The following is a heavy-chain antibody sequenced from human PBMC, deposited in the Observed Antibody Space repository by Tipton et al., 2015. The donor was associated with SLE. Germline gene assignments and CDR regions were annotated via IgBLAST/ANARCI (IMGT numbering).Heavy chain of an antibody. CDR2: IYYSGST. D-gene: IGHD5-12*01. CDR3: ARSDPSYSGYSY. CDR1: GGSISTYY. V-gene: IGHV4-59*01. Sequence: GLVKPSEALSLTCTVSGGSISTYYWSWIRQPPGKGLEWIGYIYYSGSTNYNPSLKSRVTISLDTSKNQFSLNLRSVSAADTAVYYCARSDPSYSGYSYWGQGTLVTVSS. J-gene: IGHJ4*02.